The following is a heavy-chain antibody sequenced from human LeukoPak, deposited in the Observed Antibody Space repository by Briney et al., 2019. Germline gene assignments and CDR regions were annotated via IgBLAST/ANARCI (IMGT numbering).Heavy chain of an antibody. D-gene: IGHD6-13*01. CDR1: GFTFSGYW. J-gene: IGHJ4*02. V-gene: IGHV3-74*01. Sequence: GGSLRLSCAASGFTFSGYWMHWVRQAPGKGLEWVSRINEDASIITYADSVKGRFIISRDNTKNTLYLQMNSLRAEDTAVYYCARARSSSSCYDYWGQGTLVTVSS. CDR2: INEDASII. CDR3: ARARSSSSCYDY.